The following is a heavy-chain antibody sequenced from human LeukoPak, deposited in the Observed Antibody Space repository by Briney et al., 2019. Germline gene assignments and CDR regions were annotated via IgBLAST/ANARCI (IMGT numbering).Heavy chain of an antibody. CDR2: IRGNGEP. CDR3: ARASWVSSTDAVR. J-gene: IGHJ4*02. V-gene: IGHV3-23*01. D-gene: IGHD3-16*01. Sequence: GGSLRLSCAAPGLSFSTFAMSWVRQGPARGLEWVSSIRGNGEPFYADSVKGRSTLYSDSSRNTVYLQLSNLRVEDTAIYYCARASWVSSTDAVRWGQGTLVTVSS. CDR1: GLSFSTFA.